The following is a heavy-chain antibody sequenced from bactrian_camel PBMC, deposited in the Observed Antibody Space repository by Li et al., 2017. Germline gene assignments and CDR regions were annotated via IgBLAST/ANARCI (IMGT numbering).Heavy chain of an antibody. D-gene: IGHD5*01. Sequence: VQLVESGGGSVQTGGSLRLSCAASGDTYSGRCMDWYRQSPGNECELASSLSSGGSIDYSDSVKGRFTISHDNAKNTLYLQMNSLKTEDTAVYYCAATDGWVPSSLGQGTQVTVSS. V-gene: IGHV3S55*01. J-gene: IGHJ4*01. CDR2: LSSGGSI. CDR1: GDTYSGRC.